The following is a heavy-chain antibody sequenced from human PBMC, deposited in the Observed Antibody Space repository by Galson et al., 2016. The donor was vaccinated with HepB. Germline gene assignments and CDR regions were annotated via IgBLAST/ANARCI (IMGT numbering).Heavy chain of an antibody. CDR2: ISAYNGNT. D-gene: IGHD3-22*01. J-gene: IGHJ4*02. CDR1: GYTFTSYG. V-gene: IGHV1-18*04. Sequence: SVKVSCKASGYTFTSYGISWVRQAPGQGLEWMGWISAYNGNTNYAQKFQGRVTMTTDTSTSTAYMELRSLRSDDTAVYYCVRGDYYGSSGYYDYWGQGTLVTVSS. CDR3: VRGDYYGSSGYYDY.